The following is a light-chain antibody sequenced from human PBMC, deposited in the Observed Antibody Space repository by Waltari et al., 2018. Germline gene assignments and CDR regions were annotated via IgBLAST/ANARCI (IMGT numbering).Light chain of an antibody. CDR3: QQHGTLPAT. CDR1: QSVGSSS. CDR2: RAS. Sequence: DIVLTHSPGTASLSPGERVTLSCRASQSVGSSSLAWYQQKPGQAPRLVIYRASRRATGIPDRFSGSGSGTDFSLTISRLEPEDFAVYYCQQHGTLPATFGQGTKVEIK. V-gene: IGKV3-20*01. J-gene: IGKJ1*01.